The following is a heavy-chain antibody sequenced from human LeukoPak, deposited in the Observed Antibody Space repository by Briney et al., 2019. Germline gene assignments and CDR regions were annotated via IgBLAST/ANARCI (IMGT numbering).Heavy chain of an antibody. J-gene: IGHJ5*02. D-gene: IGHD2-2*01. CDR1: GDSVSSNSVS. V-gene: IGHV6-1*01. Sequence: SHTLSLTCAISGDSVSSNSVSWNWIRQSPSRGLEWLGRTYYRSTWYNDYAVSVRGRITVNPDTSKNQFSLHLNSVTPEDTAVYYCARRLTQYDCFDPWGQGILVTVSS. CDR3: ARRLTQYDCFDP. CDR2: TYYRSTWYN.